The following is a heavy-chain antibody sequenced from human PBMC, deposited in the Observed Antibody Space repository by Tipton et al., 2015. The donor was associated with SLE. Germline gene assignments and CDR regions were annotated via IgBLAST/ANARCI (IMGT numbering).Heavy chain of an antibody. Sequence: SLRLSCAASGFTFSSYSMNWVRQAPGKGLEWVSYISSSSSTIYYADSVKGRFTISRDNAKNSLYLQMNSLRAEDTAVYYCARGGSSVVVPAGDFDIWGQGTMVAVSS. CDR1: GFTFSSYS. J-gene: IGHJ3*02. CDR2: ISSSSSTI. CDR3: ARGGSSVVVPAGDFDI. D-gene: IGHD2-2*01. V-gene: IGHV3-48*01.